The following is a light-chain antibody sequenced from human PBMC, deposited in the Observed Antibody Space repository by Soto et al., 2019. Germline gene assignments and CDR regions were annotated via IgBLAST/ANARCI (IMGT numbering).Light chain of an antibody. CDR2: EVS. V-gene: IGLV2-14*01. J-gene: IGLJ1*01. CDR3: DSYTSSRAYV. Sequence: QSVLTQPASVSGSPGQSITISCTGTSRDVGGYNYVSWYQHHPGKVPKLMIYEVSNRPSGVSNRLSGSKSGNTASLTISGLQAEDEADYYCDSYTSSRAYVFGIGTKVTVL. CDR1: SRDVGGYNY.